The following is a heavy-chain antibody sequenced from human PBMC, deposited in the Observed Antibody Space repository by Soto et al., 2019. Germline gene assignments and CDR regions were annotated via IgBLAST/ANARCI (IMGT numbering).Heavy chain of an antibody. V-gene: IGHV4-59*01. CDR2: IYYSGST. CDR1: GGSISSYY. D-gene: IGHD6-19*01. J-gene: IGHJ4*02. Sequence: SETLSLTCTVSGGSISSYYWSWIRQPPWKGLEWIGYIYYSGSTNYNPSLKSRVTISVDTSKNQFSLKLSSVTAADTAVYYCARGLGHWLAFDYWGQGTLVTVSS. CDR3: ARGLGHWLAFDY.